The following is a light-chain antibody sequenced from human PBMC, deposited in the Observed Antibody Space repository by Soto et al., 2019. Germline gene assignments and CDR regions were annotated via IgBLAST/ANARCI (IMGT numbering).Light chain of an antibody. V-gene: IGLV2-14*01. CDR3: CSYTTSSTWV. Sequence: QSALTQPASVSGSPGQSITISCTGTNSDVGSYYYVSWYQQQPGKVPKLIIYDVTYRPSGVSYRFSGSKSGNTASLTISGLQAEDEADYYCCSYTTSSTWVFGGGTKLTVL. J-gene: IGLJ3*02. CDR1: NSDVGSYYY. CDR2: DVT.